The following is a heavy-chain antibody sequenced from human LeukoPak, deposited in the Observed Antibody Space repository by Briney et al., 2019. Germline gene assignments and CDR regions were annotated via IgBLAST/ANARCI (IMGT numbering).Heavy chain of an antibody. CDR1: GFTFSNVW. V-gene: IGHV3-15*01. CDR2: IKSKTDSATT. Sequence: NPGGSLRLSCAASGFTFSNVWMSWVRHAPGKGLEWGGRIKSKTDSATTDYGAPVKGSFTISRDDSITTLYLQMNSLKTEDTAMYYCSTDGRTYPPIDYWGQGTLVTVSS. CDR3: STDGRTYPPIDY. J-gene: IGHJ4*02.